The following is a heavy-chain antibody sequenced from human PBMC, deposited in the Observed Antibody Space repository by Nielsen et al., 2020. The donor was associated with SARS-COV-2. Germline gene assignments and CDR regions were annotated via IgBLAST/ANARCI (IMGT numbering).Heavy chain of an antibody. Sequence: SETLSLTCTVSGGSISSYYWSWIRQPPGKGLEWIRYIYYSGSTNYNPSLKSRVTISVDTSKNQFSLKLSSVPAADTAVYYCATSTPLVRSAWFHPWGQGTLVTVSS. J-gene: IGHJ5*02. CDR1: GGSISSYY. CDR3: ATSTPLVRSAWFHP. D-gene: IGHD3-3*01. CDR2: IYYSGST. V-gene: IGHV4-59*13.